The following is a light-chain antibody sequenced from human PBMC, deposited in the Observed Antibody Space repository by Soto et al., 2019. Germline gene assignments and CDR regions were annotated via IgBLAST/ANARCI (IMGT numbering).Light chain of an antibody. CDR1: SGHSSYA. Sequence: QSVLTQSPSASASLGASVKLTCTLSSGHSSYAIAWHQHQAEKGPRYLMKLTSDGSHTMGGGIPDRFSGSSSGAERYLTISSLQSEDEADYYCQTWGTGIRVFGGGTKLTVL. CDR3: QTWGTGIRV. J-gene: IGLJ3*02. CDR2: LTSDGSH. V-gene: IGLV4-69*01.